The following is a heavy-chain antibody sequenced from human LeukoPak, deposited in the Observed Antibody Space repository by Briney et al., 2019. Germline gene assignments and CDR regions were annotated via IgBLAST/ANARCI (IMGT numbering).Heavy chain of an antibody. V-gene: IGHV3-48*01. CDR1: GFTFSIYS. Sequence: GGSLRLSCVASGFTFSIYSMNWVRQAPGKGLEWVSYINRTSSTIYYADSVQGRFTISRDNAKNSLYLQMNSLRAEDTAVYYCARVGSYFDLWGQGTLVTVSS. D-gene: IGHD1-26*01. CDR2: INRTSSTI. CDR3: ARVGSYFDL. J-gene: IGHJ4*02.